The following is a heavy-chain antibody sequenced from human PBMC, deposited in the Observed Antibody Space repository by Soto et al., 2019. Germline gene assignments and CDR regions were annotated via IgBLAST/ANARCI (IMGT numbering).Heavy chain of an antibody. J-gene: IGHJ6*02. CDR2: ISYDGSNK. CDR1: GFTFSSYG. D-gene: IGHD3-3*01. CDR3: AAIRFLEWLSQNDYYYGMDV. V-gene: IGHV3-30*03. Sequence: GGSLRLSCAASGFTFSSYGMHWVRQAPGKGLEWVAVISYDGSNKYYADSVKGRFTISRDNSKNTLYLQMNSLRAEDTAVYYCAAIRFLEWLSQNDYYYGMDVWGQGTTVTVSS.